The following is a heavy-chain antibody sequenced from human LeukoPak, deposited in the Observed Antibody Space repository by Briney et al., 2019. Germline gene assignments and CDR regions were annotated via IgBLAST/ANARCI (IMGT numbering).Heavy chain of an antibody. CDR2: IYHSGST. CDR3: ARIAAAGTGFDP. J-gene: IGHJ5*02. D-gene: IGHD6-13*01. Sequence: SQTLSLTCTVSGGSISSGGYYWSWIRQPPGKGLEWIGYIYHSGSTYYNPSLKSRVTISVDRSKNQFSLKLSSVTAADTAVYYCARIAAAGTGFDPWGQGTLVTVSS. CDR1: GGSISSGGYY. V-gene: IGHV4-30-2*01.